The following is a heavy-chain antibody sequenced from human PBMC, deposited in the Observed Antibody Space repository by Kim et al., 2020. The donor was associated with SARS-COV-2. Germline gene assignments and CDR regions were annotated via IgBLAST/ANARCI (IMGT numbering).Heavy chain of an antibody. J-gene: IGHJ4*02. Sequence: NYAQKCQGRVTITADESTSTAYMELSSLRSEDTAVYYCAREESALVGATRWGQGTLVTVSS. V-gene: IGHV1-69*01. D-gene: IGHD1-26*01. CDR3: AREESALVGATR.